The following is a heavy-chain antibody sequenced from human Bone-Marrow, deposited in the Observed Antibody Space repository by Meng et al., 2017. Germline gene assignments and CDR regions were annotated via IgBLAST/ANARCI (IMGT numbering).Heavy chain of an antibody. CDR3: AKRSCSGGSCYTFFDY. V-gene: IGHV3-23*01. D-gene: IGHD2-15*01. CDR1: GFTFSSYA. J-gene: IGHJ4*02. Sequence: GESLKISCAASGFTFSSYALSWVRRAPGKGLEWVSGITTTGDSTYYEDSVKGRLTISRDNSKNMLFLQMNSLRVEDTAVYYCAKRSCSGGSCYTFFDYWGQGTLVTVSS. CDR2: ITTTGDST.